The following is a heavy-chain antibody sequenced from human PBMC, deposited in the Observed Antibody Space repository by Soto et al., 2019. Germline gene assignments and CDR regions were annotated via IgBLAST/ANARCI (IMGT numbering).Heavy chain of an antibody. CDR2: IKTDGSVT. CDR3: ARDLGGSHDY. V-gene: IGHV3-74*01. D-gene: IGHD3-16*01. J-gene: IGHJ4*02. CDR1: GFTFSTYW. Sequence: HPXASLRLSGAASGFTFSTYWMHWVRQAPGKGLVWVSRIKTDGSVTTYADSVKGRFTISRDNAKNTLYLQMNTLRAEDTAVYYCARDLGGSHDYWGRGTLVTVSS.